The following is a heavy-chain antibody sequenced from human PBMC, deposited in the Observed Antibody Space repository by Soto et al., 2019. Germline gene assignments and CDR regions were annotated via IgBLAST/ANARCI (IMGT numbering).Heavy chain of an antibody. D-gene: IGHD3-16*02. CDR2: IYYSGST. V-gene: IGHV4-59*01. CDR1: GGSISSYY. Sequence: QVQLQESGPGLVKPSETLSLTCTVSGGSISSYYWSWIRQPPGKGLEWIGYIYYSGSTNYNPSLKSRVNISVDTSKNQFSLQLSSVTAADTAVYYCARSRDDWGSYRYSQQGAFDIWGQGTMVTVSS. J-gene: IGHJ3*02. CDR3: ARSRDDWGSYRYSQQGAFDI.